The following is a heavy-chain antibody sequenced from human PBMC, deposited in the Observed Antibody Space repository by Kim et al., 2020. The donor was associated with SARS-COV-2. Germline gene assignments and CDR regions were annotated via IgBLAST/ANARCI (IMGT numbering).Heavy chain of an antibody. J-gene: IGHJ6*02. CDR1: GFTFSSYG. Sequence: GGSLRLSCAASGFTFSSYGMHWVRQAPGKGLEWVSVISYDGSNKYYADSVKGRFTISRDNSKNTLYLQMNSLRAEDTALYYCAKDLPLFAGAYYYAMDVWGQGTTVTVS. CDR2: ISYDGSNK. D-gene: IGHD2-21*01. V-gene: IGHV3-30*18. CDR3: AKDLPLFAGAYYYAMDV.